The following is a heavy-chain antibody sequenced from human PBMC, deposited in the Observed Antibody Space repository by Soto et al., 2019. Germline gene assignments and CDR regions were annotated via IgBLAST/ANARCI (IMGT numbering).Heavy chain of an antibody. CDR2: INHSGST. J-gene: IGHJ4*02. CDR1: GGSFSGYY. D-gene: IGHD4-4*01. V-gene: IGHV4-34*01. CDR3: SRYGGRSNYYFGY. Sequence: PSETLSLTCAVYGGSFSGYYWTWIRQPPGKGLEWIGEINHSGSTNYNPSLKSRVTISLDTSKDQFSLKLTSVTAADTAVYYCSRYGGRSNYYFGYWGQGTLVTVSS.